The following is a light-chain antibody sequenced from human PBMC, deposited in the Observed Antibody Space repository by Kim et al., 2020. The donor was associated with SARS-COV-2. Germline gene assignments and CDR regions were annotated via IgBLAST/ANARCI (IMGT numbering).Light chain of an antibody. CDR2: DVG. CDR3: SSYTTTTTRV. J-gene: IGLJ3*02. V-gene: IGLV2-14*03. CDR1: SSNVGGYNY. Sequence: QSALTQPASVSGSPGQSVTISCTGTSSNVGGYNYVSWYQQHPGKATKLMIYDVGTRPSGVSDRFSGSKSGNTASLTISGLPTEDEADYYCSSYTTTTTRVFGGGTQLTVL.